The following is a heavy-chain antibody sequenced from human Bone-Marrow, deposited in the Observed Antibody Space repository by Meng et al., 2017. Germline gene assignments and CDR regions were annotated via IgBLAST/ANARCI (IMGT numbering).Heavy chain of an antibody. CDR1: GGSTSSSSYY. CDR3: ARVGDTICGSGVMGYYYGMDV. J-gene: IGHJ6*02. Sequence: SETLSPTCIVSGGSTSSSSYYWGWIRQPPGKGLEWIGSIYYSGSTYYNPSLKNRVTISVDTSKNQCSLKLSSVIAADTAVYYSARVGDTICGSGVMGYYYGMDVWGQGTTVTVSS. D-gene: IGHD3-10*01. CDR2: IYYSGST. V-gene: IGHV4-39*07.